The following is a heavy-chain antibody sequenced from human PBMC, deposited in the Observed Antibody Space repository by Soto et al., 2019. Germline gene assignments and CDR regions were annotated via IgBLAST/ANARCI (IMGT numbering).Heavy chain of an antibody. J-gene: IGHJ4*02. D-gene: IGHD1-7*01. CDR2: IKSKTDGGTT. CDR1: VFTFSNAC. CDR3: TTHYKGTKSGIDY. V-gene: IGHV3-15*01. Sequence: PGWSXRLSCASSVFTFSNACMIWFRQAPGKGLECVGRIKSKTDGGTTDYAAPVKVRFTISRDDSKNTLYLQMNSLKTEDTAVYYCTTHYKGTKSGIDYWGQGTLVTVSS.